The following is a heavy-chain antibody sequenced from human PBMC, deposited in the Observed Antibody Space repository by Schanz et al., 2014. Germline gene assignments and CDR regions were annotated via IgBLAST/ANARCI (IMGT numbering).Heavy chain of an antibody. Sequence: QVQLQESGPGLVKPSQTLSLTCTVSGASITSGGHYWTWIRQVPGKGLEWIGCIDGTWGPKNNSPLKARVTLSLDASTNQFSLKLSSVTAADTAVYYCAREGTGAVRGYFDYWGQGALVTVSS. V-gene: IGHV4-31*03. D-gene: IGHD6-13*01. CDR3: AREGTGAVRGYFDY. J-gene: IGHJ4*02. CDR2: IDGTWGP. CDR1: GASITSGGHY.